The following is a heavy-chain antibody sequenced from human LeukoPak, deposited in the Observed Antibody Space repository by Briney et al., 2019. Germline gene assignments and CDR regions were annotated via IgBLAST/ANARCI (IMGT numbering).Heavy chain of an antibody. V-gene: IGHV3-21*01. Sequence: GGSLRLSCAASGFTFSTHSMNWVRQAPGKGLEWVSSITDTSHIYDAYSVKGRFTISRDNAENSLYLQMNSLRAEDTAVYYCARGSEGYCSGGGCYYGMDVWGQGTTVTVSS. J-gene: IGHJ6*01. CDR1: GFTFSTHS. D-gene: IGHD2-15*01. CDR2: ITDTSHI. CDR3: ARGSEGYCSGGGCYYGMDV.